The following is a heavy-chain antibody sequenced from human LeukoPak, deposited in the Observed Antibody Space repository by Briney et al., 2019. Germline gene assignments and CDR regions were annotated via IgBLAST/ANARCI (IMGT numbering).Heavy chain of an antibody. V-gene: IGHV1-2*06. D-gene: IGHD3-22*01. CDR2: INPNSGGT. CDR3: ARVLGGSGYYPLYY. Sequence: ASVKVSCKASGYTFTGYYMHWVRQPPGQGLEWMGRINPNSGGTNYAQKFQGRVTMTRDTSISTAYMVLSRLRSDDTAVYYCARVLGGSGYYPLYYWGQGTLVTISS. CDR1: GYTFTGYY. J-gene: IGHJ4*02.